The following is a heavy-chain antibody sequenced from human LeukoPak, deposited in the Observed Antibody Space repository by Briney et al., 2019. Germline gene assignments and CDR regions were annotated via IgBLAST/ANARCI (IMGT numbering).Heavy chain of an antibody. D-gene: IGHD3-9*01. Sequence: GGSLRLSCAASGFTFSSYSMNWVRQAPGKGLEWVSSISSSSYIYYADSVKGRFTISRDNAKNSLYLQMNSLRAEDTAVYYCARDPPGYYYPSNYFDYWGQGTLVTVSS. V-gene: IGHV3-21*01. J-gene: IGHJ4*02. CDR2: ISSSSYI. CDR3: ARDPPGYYYPSNYFDY. CDR1: GFTFSSYS.